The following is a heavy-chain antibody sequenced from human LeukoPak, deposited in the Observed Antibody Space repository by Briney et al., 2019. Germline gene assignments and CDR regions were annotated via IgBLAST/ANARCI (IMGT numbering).Heavy chain of an antibody. Sequence: GGSLRLSCAASGFTFSSYEMNWVRQAPGKGLERVSYISSSGSTIYYADSVKGRFTISRDNAKNSLYLQMNSLRAEDTAVYYCARDSSSSDFDYWGQGTLVTVSS. J-gene: IGHJ4*02. CDR1: GFTFSSYE. CDR2: ISSSGSTI. V-gene: IGHV3-48*03. CDR3: ARDSSSSDFDY. D-gene: IGHD6-13*01.